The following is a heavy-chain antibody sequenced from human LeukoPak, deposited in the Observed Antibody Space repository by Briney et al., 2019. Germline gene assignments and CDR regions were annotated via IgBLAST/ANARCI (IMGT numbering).Heavy chain of an antibody. Sequence: GGSLRPSCAASGFTFGSYAMSWVRQAPGKGLEWVSSISGSGGSTYYADSVKGRFTISRDNSKNTLYLQMNSLRAEDTAVYYCAKGRKSGSPTSDFDYWGQGTLVTVSS. CDR3: AKGRKSGSPTSDFDY. CDR1: GFTFGSYA. V-gene: IGHV3-23*01. D-gene: IGHD1-26*01. CDR2: ISGSGGST. J-gene: IGHJ4*02.